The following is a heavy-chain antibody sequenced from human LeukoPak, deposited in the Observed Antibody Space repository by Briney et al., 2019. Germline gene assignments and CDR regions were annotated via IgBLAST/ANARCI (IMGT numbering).Heavy chain of an antibody. J-gene: IGHJ4*02. CDR1: GGAISSYY. CDR2: IYYTGST. V-gene: IGHV4-59*01. D-gene: IGHD3-9*01. CDR3: ARGYFDWFLDN. Sequence: SETLSLTCTVSGGAISSYYWSWIRQPPGKGLEWIGYIYYTGSTNYNPSLNSRVTSSVDMSKNQVSRNLRYVTAADTAVYYCARGYFDWFLDNWGQGTLVTVSS.